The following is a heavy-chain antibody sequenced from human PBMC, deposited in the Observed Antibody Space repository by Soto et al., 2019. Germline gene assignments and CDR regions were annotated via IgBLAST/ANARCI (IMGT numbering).Heavy chain of an antibody. D-gene: IGHD3-22*01. J-gene: IGHJ4*02. CDR3: ARDWTHYDSSGPGDY. CDR1: GYPFTSYP. Sequence: VKLYCKASGYPFTSYPMRWVRQDTGQGLEWMGWINAGNGDTKYSQKFQGRVTITRDTSAITAYMELSSLRSEDTAVYYCARDWTHYDSSGPGDYWGQGTLVTVSS. V-gene: IGHV1-3*01. CDR2: INAGNGDT.